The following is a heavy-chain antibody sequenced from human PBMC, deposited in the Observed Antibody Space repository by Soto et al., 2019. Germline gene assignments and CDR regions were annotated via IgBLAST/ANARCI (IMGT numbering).Heavy chain of an antibody. CDR1: GGTFSSYA. CDR2: IIPIFGTA. J-gene: IGHJ6*02. D-gene: IGHD2-2*01. V-gene: IGHV1-69*01. Sequence: QVQLVQSGAEVKKPGSSVKVSCKASGGTFSSYAISWVRQAPGQGLEWMGGIIPIFGTANYAQKFQGRVTITADESNSTAYMELSSLRSEDTAVYYCARVGGYCSSTSCYAPNYYYYGMDVWGQGTTVTVSS. CDR3: ARVGGYCSSTSCYAPNYYYYGMDV.